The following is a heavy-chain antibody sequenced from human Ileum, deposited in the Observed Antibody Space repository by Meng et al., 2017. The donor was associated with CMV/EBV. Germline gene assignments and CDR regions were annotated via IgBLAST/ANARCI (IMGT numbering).Heavy chain of an antibody. CDR1: GFTFSSYA. Sequence: ETLSLTCAASGFTFSSYAMSWVRQAPGKGLDWVSSISGSGGSTYYADSVKGRFTISGDRFKNTLYLQMNSLRAEDTAIYYCARHNYGYPDDAFHIWGQGTMVTVSS. J-gene: IGHJ3*02. V-gene: IGHV3-23*01. CDR2: ISGSGGST. D-gene: IGHD5-18*01. CDR3: ARHNYGYPDDAFHI.